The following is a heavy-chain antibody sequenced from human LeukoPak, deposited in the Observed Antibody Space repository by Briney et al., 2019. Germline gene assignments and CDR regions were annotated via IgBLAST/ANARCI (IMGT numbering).Heavy chain of an antibody. V-gene: IGHV4-4*07. Sequence: SETLSLTCTVSGGSISSYYWSWIRQPAGKGLEWLGRIYSTGSTDYNPSLKSRVTMSVDTSQNQLSLKLSSVTAADTAVYFCTRGMYAVSGTSWFGPWGQGTLVTVSS. CDR3: TRGMYAVSGTSWFGP. CDR2: IYSTGST. J-gene: IGHJ5*02. CDR1: GGSISSYY. D-gene: IGHD6-19*01.